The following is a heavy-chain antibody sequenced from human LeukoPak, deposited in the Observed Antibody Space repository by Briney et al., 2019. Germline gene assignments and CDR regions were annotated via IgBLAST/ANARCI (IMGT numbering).Heavy chain of an antibody. CDR3: ARDLKTGYYRSYYYMDV. J-gene: IGHJ6*03. V-gene: IGHV4-61*02. CDR2: IYTSGST. CDR1: GGSISSGSYY. Sequence: SETLTLTCTVSGGSISSGSYYWSWIRQPAGKGLEWIGRIYTSGSTNYNPSLKSRVTISVDTSKNQFSLKLSSVTAADTAVYYCARDLKTGYYRSYYYMDVWGKGTTVTISS. D-gene: IGHD3-9*01.